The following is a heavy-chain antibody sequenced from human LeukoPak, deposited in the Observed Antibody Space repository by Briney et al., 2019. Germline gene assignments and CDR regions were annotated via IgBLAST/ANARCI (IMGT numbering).Heavy chain of an antibody. D-gene: IGHD3-10*01. Sequence: GGSLRLSCAASGFTFSSYSMNWVRQAPGKGLEWVSYISSSSSTIHYADSVRGRFTVSRDNAKNSLFLQMNSLRAEDTAVYYCARGGHYYGSGSYYLDYWGQGNLVTVSS. CDR1: GFTFSSYS. CDR3: ARGGHYYGSGSYYLDY. J-gene: IGHJ4*02. V-gene: IGHV3-48*01. CDR2: ISSSSSTI.